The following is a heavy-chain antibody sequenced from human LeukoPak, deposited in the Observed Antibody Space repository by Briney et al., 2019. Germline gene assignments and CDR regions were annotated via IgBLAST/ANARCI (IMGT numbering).Heavy chain of an antibody. D-gene: IGHD5-12*01. CDR1: GFTFSSYG. J-gene: IGHJ4*02. V-gene: IGHV3-33*01. CDR3: ARAKSLRGYSGYDGGESDY. CDR2: IWYDGSNK. Sequence: GRSLRLSCAASGFTFSSYGMHWVRQAPGKGLEWVAVIWYDGSNKYYADSVKGRFTISRDNSKNTLYLQMNSLRAEDTAVYYCARAKSLRGYSGYDGGESDYWGQGTLVTVSS.